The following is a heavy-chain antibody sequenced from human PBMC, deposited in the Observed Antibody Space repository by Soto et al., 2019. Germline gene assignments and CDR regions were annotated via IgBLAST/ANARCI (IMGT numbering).Heavy chain of an antibody. Sequence: GGSLRLSCAASGFTFSDYYMGWIRQAPGKGLEWVSYISSSGSTMYYADSVKDRFTISRDNAKNSLYLQMNSLRAEDTAVYYCARDDPNCSGGSCYSNLNWFDPWGQGTLVTVSS. J-gene: IGHJ5*02. V-gene: IGHV3-11*01. CDR3: ARDDPNCSGGSCYSNLNWFDP. CDR2: ISSSGSTM. CDR1: GFTFSDYY. D-gene: IGHD2-15*01.